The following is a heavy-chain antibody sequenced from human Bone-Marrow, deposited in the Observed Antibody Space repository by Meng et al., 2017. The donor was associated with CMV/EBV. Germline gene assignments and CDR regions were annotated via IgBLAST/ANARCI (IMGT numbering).Heavy chain of an antibody. D-gene: IGHD3-3*01. Sequence: GESLKISCAASEFTFSDYYIAWIRQAPGKGLEWVSYISTSGTTISYADSVKGRFTMSRDNARNSVYLQMNSLRAEDTAVYYCARGHYDFWSGYYRYYFDYCGQGTLVTASS. J-gene: IGHJ4*02. CDR2: ISTSGTTI. CDR1: EFTFSDYY. V-gene: IGHV3-11*04. CDR3: ARGHYDFWSGYYRYYFDY.